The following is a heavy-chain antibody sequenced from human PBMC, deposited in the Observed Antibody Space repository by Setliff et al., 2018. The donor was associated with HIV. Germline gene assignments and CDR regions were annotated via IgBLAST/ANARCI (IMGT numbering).Heavy chain of an antibody. CDR3: ARGLFFKRGVLFPAKPLFDY. CDR2: VYPSDGST. D-gene: IGHD3-10*01. V-gene: IGHV1-46*01. J-gene: IGHJ4*02. CDR1: GYAFTSYY. Sequence: GASVKVSCKASGYAFTSYYMHWVRQAPGQGLEWMGMVYPSDGSTSYAQKFQGRVTMTRNTSIATAYMEMSSLRSEDTAVYYCARGLFFKRGVLFPAKPLFDYWGQGTLVTVSS.